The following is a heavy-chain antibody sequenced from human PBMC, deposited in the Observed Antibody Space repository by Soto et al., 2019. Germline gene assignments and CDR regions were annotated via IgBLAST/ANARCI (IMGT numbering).Heavy chain of an antibody. CDR3: ARESHDILTGPPWVWYFDL. CDR1: GGSFSGYY. D-gene: IGHD3-9*01. V-gene: IGHV4-34*01. CDR2: INDRGYI. Sequence: QVQLQQWGAGPLRPLETLSLTCGVSGGSFSGYYWAWIRQSPGKGLEWIGEINDRGYINYHPSLKSRVSISVDTSKNHYSLNLRSVTAADTAVYYCARESHDILTGPPWVWYFDLWGRGTLVTVSS. J-gene: IGHJ2*01.